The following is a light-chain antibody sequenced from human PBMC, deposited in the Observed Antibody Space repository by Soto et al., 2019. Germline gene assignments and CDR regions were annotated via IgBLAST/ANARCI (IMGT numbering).Light chain of an antibody. CDR3: CSYAGNSLWV. V-gene: IGLV2-11*01. J-gene: IGLJ3*02. Sequence: QSALTQPRSVSGSPGQSVTISCTGTNSNVGAYNYVSWYQQYPGKGPRLMIYDVSKWPSGVPDRFSGSKSGNTASLTISGLQAEDEADYYCCSYAGNSLWVFGGGTKLTVL. CDR2: DVS. CDR1: NSNVGAYNY.